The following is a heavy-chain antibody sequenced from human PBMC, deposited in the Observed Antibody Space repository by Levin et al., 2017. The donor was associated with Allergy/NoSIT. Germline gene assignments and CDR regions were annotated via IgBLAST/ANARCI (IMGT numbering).Heavy chain of an antibody. CDR2: ISYDGSNK. CDR3: AKDEWDVVVPAAVDY. J-gene: IGHJ4*02. CDR1: GFTFSSYG. Sequence: SCAASGFTFSSYGMHWVRQAPGKGLEWVAVISYDGSNKYYADSVKGRFTISRDNSKNTLYLQMNSLRAEDTAVYYCAKDEWDVVVPAAVDYWGQGTLVTVSS. V-gene: IGHV3-30*18. D-gene: IGHD2-2*01.